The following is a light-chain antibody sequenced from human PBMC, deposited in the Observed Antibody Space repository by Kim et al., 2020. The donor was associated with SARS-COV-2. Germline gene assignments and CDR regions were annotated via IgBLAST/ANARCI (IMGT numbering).Light chain of an antibody. Sequence: SVKITCNLSSGNSSYAIAWHQQQPEKGPRYLMKLNSDGSPSKGDGIPDRFSGSSSGAERYLTISSLQSEDEADYYCQTWGTGIHVVFGGGTQLTVL. CDR2: LNSDGSP. CDR1: SGNSSYA. V-gene: IGLV4-69*01. J-gene: IGLJ2*01. CDR3: QTWGTGIHVV.